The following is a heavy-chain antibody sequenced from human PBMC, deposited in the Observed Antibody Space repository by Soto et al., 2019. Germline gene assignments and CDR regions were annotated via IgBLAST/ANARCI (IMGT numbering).Heavy chain of an antibody. J-gene: IGHJ4*02. CDR3: ATNSGWSENYCDC. CDR2: ISYDGSNK. CDR1: GFTFSSYA. Sequence: QVHLVEAGGVVVQPGRSLRLACAASGFTFSSYAMHWVRQYPGKGLEWVALISYDGSNKNYADSVKGRFTISRDNSKNTLYLQMNSLRAEDTAVYYCATNSGWSENYCDCWGQGTLVTVSS. D-gene: IGHD6-19*01. V-gene: IGHV3-30*04.